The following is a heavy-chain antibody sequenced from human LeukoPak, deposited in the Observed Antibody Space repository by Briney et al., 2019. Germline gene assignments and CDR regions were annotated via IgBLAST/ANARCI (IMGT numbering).Heavy chain of an antibody. CDR2: FYYSGST. D-gene: IGHD4-17*01. Sequence: SETLSLTCTVSGGSISSSSYYWGWIRQPPGKGLEWIGSFYYSGSTYYNPSLQTRVTISVDTSKNHFSLKLSSVTAADTAVYYCARALTTPFDIWGQGTMVTVSS. V-gene: IGHV4-39*02. J-gene: IGHJ3*02. CDR3: ARALTTPFDI. CDR1: GGSISSSSYY.